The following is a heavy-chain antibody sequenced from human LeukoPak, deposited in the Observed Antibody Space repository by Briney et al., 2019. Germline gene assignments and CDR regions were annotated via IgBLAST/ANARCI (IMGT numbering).Heavy chain of an antibody. CDR1: GFTFSNAW. D-gene: IGHD6-19*01. CDR2: IKSKTDGGTT. CDR3: AKDLFGVCSSGCRSFDY. Sequence: TGGSLRLSCAASGFTFSNAWMSWVRQAPGKGLEWVGRIKSKTDGGTTDYAAPVKGRFTISRDDSKNTLYPQMNSLRAEDTAVYYCAKDLFGVCSSGCRSFDYWGQGTLVTVSS. J-gene: IGHJ4*02. V-gene: IGHV3-15*01.